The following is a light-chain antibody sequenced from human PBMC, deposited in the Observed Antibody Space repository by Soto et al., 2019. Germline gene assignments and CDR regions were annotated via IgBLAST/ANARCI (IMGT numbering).Light chain of an antibody. CDR3: SSYAGYSTSVV. CDR2: EAN. J-gene: IGLJ2*01. Sequence: QSVLTQPASVSGSPGQSITISCTGTSSDVGSYNLVSWYQQYPGKAPKLMIYEANKRPSGVSNRFSGSKSGNTASLTISGLQPEDEAEYHCSSYAGYSTSVVFGGGTKLTVL. V-gene: IGLV2-23*01. CDR1: SSDVGSYNL.